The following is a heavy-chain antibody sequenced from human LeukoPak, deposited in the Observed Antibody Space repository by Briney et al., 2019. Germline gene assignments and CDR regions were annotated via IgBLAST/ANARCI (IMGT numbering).Heavy chain of an antibody. CDR3: AIRPRGHDGYYFDY. CDR2: GSYSGNT. V-gene: IGHV4-39*01. Sequence: SETLSLTCTVSGASISSSNYYWAWIRQPPGKGLEWIGSGSYSGNTYYNPSLKSRVTISVDTSNSQFSVKLSSVTAADTAVYYCAIRPRGHDGYYFDYWGQGILVTVSS. D-gene: IGHD5-12*01. J-gene: IGHJ4*02. CDR1: GASISSSNYY.